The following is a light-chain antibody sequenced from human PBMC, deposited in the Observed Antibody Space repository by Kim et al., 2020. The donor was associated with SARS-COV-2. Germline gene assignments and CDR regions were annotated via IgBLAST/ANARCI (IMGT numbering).Light chain of an antibody. J-gene: IGKJ2*01. CDR1: QDINVY. CDR2: DAS. CDR3: QQYDSAPRT. Sequence: DIRMTQSPSSLSASLGDRVTITCQASQDINVYLNWYQQKPGKAPKLLIYDASHLETGVPSRFSGSGSGTYFTFTISSLQPEDRATYYCQQYDSAPRTFGPGTKLEI. V-gene: IGKV1-33*01.